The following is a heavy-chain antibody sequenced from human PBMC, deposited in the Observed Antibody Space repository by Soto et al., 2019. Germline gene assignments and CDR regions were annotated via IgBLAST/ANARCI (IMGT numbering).Heavy chain of an antibody. J-gene: IGHJ4*02. CDR2: ILYDGSNT. D-gene: IGHD3-16*01. CDR3: VRDLALMADY. CDR1: GFNLNTYG. Sequence: GGSLRLSCAASGFNLNTYGIYWVGQAQGKGLQWVARILYDGSNTHFAYSVRGRFTITRDNSNNTVYLHMDILRIDDTAMDYCVRDLALMADYWGQGT. V-gene: IGHV3-30*03.